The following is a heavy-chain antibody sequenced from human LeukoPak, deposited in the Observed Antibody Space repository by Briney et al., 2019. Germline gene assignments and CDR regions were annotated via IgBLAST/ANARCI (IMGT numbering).Heavy chain of an antibody. V-gene: IGHV3-23*01. J-gene: IGHJ4*02. D-gene: IGHD2-15*01. CDR3: AKWPRLYCSGGSCPFDY. CDR1: GFTFSSYA. Sequence: GGSLRLSCAASGFTFSSYAMSWVRQAPGKGLEWVSAISGSGGSTYYADSVKGRFTISRDNSKNTLYLQMNSLRAEDTAVYYCAKWPRLYCSGGSCPFDYWGQGTLVTVSS. CDR2: ISGSGGST.